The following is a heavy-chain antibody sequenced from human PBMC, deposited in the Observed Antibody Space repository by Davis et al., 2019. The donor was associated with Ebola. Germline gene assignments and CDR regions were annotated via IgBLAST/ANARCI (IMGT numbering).Heavy chain of an antibody. J-gene: IGHJ3*02. CDR2: IIPIFGTA. CDR3: ARGPYYYDSSGYYGEAFDI. CDR1: GGTFSSYA. V-gene: IGHV1-69*13. D-gene: IGHD3-22*01. Sequence: SVKVSCKASGGTFSSYAISWVRQAPGQGLEWMGGIIPIFGTANYAQKFQGRVTITADESTSTAYMELSSLRSEDTAVYYCARGPYYYDSSGYYGEAFDIWGQGTMVTVSS.